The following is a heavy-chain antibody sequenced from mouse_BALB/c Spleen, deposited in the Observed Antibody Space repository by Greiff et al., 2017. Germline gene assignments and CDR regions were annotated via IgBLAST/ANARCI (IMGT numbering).Heavy chain of an antibody. Sequence: EVQRVESGGGLVKPGGSLKLSCAASGFTFSDYYMYWVRQTPEKRLEWVATISDGGSYTYYPDSVKGRFTISRDNAKNNLYLQMSSLKSEDTAMYYGARGDDYYFDYWGQGTTLTVSS. V-gene: IGHV5-4*02. CDR1: GFTFSDYY. D-gene: IGHD2-4*01. CDR2: ISDGGSYT. J-gene: IGHJ2*01. CDR3: ARGDDYYFDY.